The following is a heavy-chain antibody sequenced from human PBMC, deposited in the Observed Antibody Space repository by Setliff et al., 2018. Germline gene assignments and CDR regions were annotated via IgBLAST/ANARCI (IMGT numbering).Heavy chain of an antibody. J-gene: IGHJ4*02. CDR2: IIPIFGTA. V-gene: IGHV1-69*08. D-gene: IGHD1-26*01. CDR3: ATSTWELGGFDY. CDR1: GGTFSIYT. Sequence: ASVKVSCKASGGTFSIYTISWVRQAPGQGLEWMGRIIPIFGTANYAQKFQGRVTITADKSTSTAYMELSSLRSEDTAVYYCATSTWELGGFDYWGQGTLVTVSS.